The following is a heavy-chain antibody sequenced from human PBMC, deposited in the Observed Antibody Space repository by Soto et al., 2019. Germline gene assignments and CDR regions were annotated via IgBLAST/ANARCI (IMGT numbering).Heavy chain of an antibody. CDR2: INPSGGST. CDR1: GYTFTSYY. V-gene: IGHV1-46*01. D-gene: IGHD3-3*01. Sequence: ASVKVSCKASGYTFTSYYMHWVRQAPGQGLEWMGIINPSGGSTSYAQKFQGRVTMTRDTSTNTVYMELSSLRSEDTAVYYCARDSPHYDFWSGYPLREGMDVWGQGTTVTVSS. CDR3: ARDSPHYDFWSGYPLREGMDV. J-gene: IGHJ6*02.